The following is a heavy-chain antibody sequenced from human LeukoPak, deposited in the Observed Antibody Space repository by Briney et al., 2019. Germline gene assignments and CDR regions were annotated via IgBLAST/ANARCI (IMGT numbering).Heavy chain of an antibody. D-gene: IGHD1-26*01. Sequence: SETLSLTCTVSGGSSNNYHWSWIRQSAGKGLEWIGRIYTSGSTNYNPSLKSRVTISVDTSKKQFSLRLSSVTAADTAVYYCARGTMGATHFDYWGQGTLVTVSS. CDR1: GGSSNNYH. J-gene: IGHJ4*02. CDR3: ARGTMGATHFDY. V-gene: IGHV4-4*07. CDR2: IYTSGST.